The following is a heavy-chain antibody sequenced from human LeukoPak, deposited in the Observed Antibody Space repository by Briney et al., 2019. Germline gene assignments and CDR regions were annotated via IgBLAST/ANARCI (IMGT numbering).Heavy chain of an antibody. CDR3: ARDLVGYSSVGYFDY. CDR2: IKQDGSEK. D-gene: IGHD6-19*01. V-gene: IGHV3-7*01. J-gene: IGHJ4*02. CDR1: GFTFSSYW. Sequence: GGSLRLSCAASGFTFSSYWVSWVRQAPGKGLEWVANIKQDGSEKYYVDSVKGRFTISRDNAKNSPYLQMNSLRAEDTAVYYCARDLVGYSSVGYFDYWAREPWSPSPQ.